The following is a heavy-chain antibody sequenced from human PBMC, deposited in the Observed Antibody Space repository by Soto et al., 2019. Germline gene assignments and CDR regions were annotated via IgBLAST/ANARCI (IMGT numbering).Heavy chain of an antibody. D-gene: IGHD3-10*01. V-gene: IGHV3-53*02. J-gene: IGHJ6*02. CDR2: IYRGGST. CDR1: GFTVSSNY. Sequence: EVQLVETGGGLIQPGGSLRLSCAASGFTVSSNYMSWVRQAPGKGLEWVSVIYRGGSTYYADSVKGRFTISRDNSKNTLYLQMNSLRTEDTAVYYCARDRGVSPPNYYYYGMDVWGQGTTVTASS. CDR3: ARDRGVSPPNYYYYGMDV.